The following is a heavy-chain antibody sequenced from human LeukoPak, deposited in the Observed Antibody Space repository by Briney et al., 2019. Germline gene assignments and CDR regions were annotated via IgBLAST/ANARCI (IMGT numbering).Heavy chain of an antibody. D-gene: IGHD3-10*01. CDR2: IYYSGST. V-gene: IGHV4-59*08. CDR3: ASNYYGSGTLDY. CDR1: SGSISSYY. J-gene: IGHJ4*02. Sequence: SETLSLTRTVASGSISSYYWSWIRQPPGKGLEWIGYIYYSGSTNYNPSLKSRVTISVDTSKNQFSLKVSSVTAADTAVYYCASNYYGSGTLDYWGQGNLVTVSS.